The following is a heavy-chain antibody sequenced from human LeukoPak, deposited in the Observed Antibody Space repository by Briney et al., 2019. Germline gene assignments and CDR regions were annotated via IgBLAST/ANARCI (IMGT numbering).Heavy chain of an antibody. CDR1: GFTFSSYW. CDR3: AGGTGHSSGWYGGSYYYSYGMDV. J-gene: IGHJ6*02. CDR2: INSDGSST. D-gene: IGHD6-19*01. V-gene: IGHV3-74*03. Sequence: GGSLRLSCAASGFTFSSYWMHWVRQAPGKGLVWVSRINSDGSSTAYADSVKGRFTISRDNTKNTLYLQMNSLRAEDTAVYYCAGGTGHSSGWYGGSYYYSYGMDVWGQGTTVTVSS.